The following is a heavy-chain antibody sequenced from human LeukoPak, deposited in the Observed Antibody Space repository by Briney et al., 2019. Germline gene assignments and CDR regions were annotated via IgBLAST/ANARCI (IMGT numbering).Heavy chain of an antibody. CDR1: GRSLSSSSYY. V-gene: IGHV4-39*07. CDR2: IYYSGST. CDR3: ARLGSYYGDLRGRGYNWFDP. J-gene: IGHJ5*02. D-gene: IGHD4-17*01. Sequence: SETLSLTCTVSGRSLSSSSYYWGWLRQPPGKGLEWFGSIYYSGSTYYNPSLKSRVTITVHTSKHQFSLKLSSVTAADTAVYYCARLGSYYGDLRGRGYNWFDPWGQGTLVSVSS.